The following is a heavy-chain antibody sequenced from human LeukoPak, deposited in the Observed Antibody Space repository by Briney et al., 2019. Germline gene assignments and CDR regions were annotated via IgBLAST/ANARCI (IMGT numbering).Heavy chain of an antibody. CDR1: GGSIRSYY. V-gene: IGHV4-59*08. Sequence: SETLSLTCTVSGGSIRSYYWSWIRQPPGKGLEWIGHIYSGSPKYNPSLESRVTISVDTSKNQFSLKLTSVTYASTVVYYCARSRGSSGWYYFDYWGQGTLVTVSS. J-gene: IGHJ4*02. D-gene: IGHD6-19*01. CDR2: IYSGSP. CDR3: ARSRGSSGWYYFDY.